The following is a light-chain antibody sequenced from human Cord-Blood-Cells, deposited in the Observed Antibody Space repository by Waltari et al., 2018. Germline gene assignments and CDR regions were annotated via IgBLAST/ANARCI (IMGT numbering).Light chain of an antibody. CDR2: DAS. CDR1: QIVSNY. J-gene: IGKJ5*01. V-gene: IGKV3-11*01. CDR3: QQRSNWVIT. Sequence: EVVLTHSPATLSVSPGEIATLSCSAIQIVSNYLAWYQQKPSQAPRLLIYDASNKATGIPAMISGSASAKYFTINISIRAPEDFAFYYCQQRSNWVITFGQGTRLEIK.